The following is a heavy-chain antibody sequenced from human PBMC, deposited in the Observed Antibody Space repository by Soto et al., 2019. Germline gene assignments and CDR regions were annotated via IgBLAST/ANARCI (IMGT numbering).Heavy chain of an antibody. CDR3: ARSPRYDFWSGYHNWFDP. Sequence: RASVKVSCKASGGTFSSYAISWVRQAPGQGLEWMGGIIPIFGTANYAQKFQGRVTITADESTSTAYMELSSLRSEDTAVYYCARSPRYDFWSGYHNWFDPWGQGTLVTVS. V-gene: IGHV1-69*13. CDR1: GGTFSSYA. CDR2: IIPIFGTA. D-gene: IGHD3-3*01. J-gene: IGHJ5*02.